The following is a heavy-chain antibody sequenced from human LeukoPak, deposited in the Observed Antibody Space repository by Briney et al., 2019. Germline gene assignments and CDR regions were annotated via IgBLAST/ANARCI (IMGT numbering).Heavy chain of an antibody. CDR2: ISIGGNT. CDR3: ARGQWELPIY. V-gene: IGHV3-53*01. J-gene: IGHJ4*02. CDR1: GFTVSSNY. D-gene: IGHD1-7*01. Sequence: WGSLRLTCTASGFTVSSNYMSWVRQAPGKGLQWVSLISIGGNTYYADSVKGRFTISIDNSNKTLYLQMNIVRADDTDVYYCARGQWELPIYWGQGTLVTV.